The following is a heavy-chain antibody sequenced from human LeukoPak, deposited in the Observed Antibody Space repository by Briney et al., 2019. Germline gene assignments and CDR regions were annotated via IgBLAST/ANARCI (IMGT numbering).Heavy chain of an antibody. CDR2: IYYSGST. D-gene: IGHD3/OR15-3a*01. J-gene: IGHJ4*02. V-gene: IGHV4-39*01. CDR3: ARLDYRYYFDY. Sequence: SETLSLTCTVSVGSISSSSYYWGWIRQPPGKGLEWIGSIYYSGSTYYNPSLKSRVTISVDTSKNQFSLKLSSVTAADTAVYYCARLDYRYYFDYWGQGTLVTVSS. CDR1: VGSISSSSYY.